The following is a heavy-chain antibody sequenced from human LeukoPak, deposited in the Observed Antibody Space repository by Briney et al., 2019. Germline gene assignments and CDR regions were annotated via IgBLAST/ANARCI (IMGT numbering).Heavy chain of an antibody. J-gene: IGHJ6*03. V-gene: IGHV1-8*03. CDR1: GYTFTSYD. CDR2: MNPNSGNT. Sequence: ASVKVSCKASGYTFTSYDINWVRQAPGQGLEWMGWMNPNSGNTGYAQKFQGRVTITRNTSISTAYIELSSLRSEDTAVYYCARGKREDIVLMVYAINYYYYMDVWGKGTTVTVSS. D-gene: IGHD2-8*01. CDR3: ARGKREDIVLMVYAINYYYYMDV.